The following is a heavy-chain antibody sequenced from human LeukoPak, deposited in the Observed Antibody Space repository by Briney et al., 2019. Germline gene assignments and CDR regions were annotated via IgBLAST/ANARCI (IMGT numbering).Heavy chain of an antibody. CDR1: GGSISSYY. V-gene: IGHV4-59*01. D-gene: IGHD1-26*01. CDR3: AREGFSGSHYDY. J-gene: IGHJ4*02. Sequence: SETLSLTCTVSGGSISSYYWSWIRQPPGKGLEWIGYIYYSGSTNYNPSLKSRVTISVDTSKNQFSLKLSSVTAADTAVYFCAREGFSGSHYDYWGQGTLVTVSS. CDR2: IYYSGST.